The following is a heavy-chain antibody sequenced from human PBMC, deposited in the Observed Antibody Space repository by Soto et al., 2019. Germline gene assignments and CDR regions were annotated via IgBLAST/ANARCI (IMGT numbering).Heavy chain of an antibody. CDR3: AKDRKSGSGWYWDY. J-gene: IGHJ4*02. CDR2: ISGSGTSK. CDR1: GFTFSNFA. D-gene: IGHD6-19*01. V-gene: IGHV3-23*01. Sequence: AGGSLRLSCAASGFTFSNFAMSWVRQAPGKGLEWVSAISGSGTSKYDADSVKGRFSISRDNSKNTLYLQMNSLRAEDTAVYYCAKDRKSGSGWYWDYWGQGTLVTVSS.